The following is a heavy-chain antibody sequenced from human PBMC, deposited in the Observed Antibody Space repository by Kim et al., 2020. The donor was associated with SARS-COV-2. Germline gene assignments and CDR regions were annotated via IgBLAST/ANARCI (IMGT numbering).Heavy chain of an antibody. CDR1: GFTFSSYG. V-gene: IGHV3-33*01. Sequence: GGSLRLSCAASGFTFSSYGMHWVRQAPGKGLEWVAVIWYDGSNKYYADSVKGRFTISRDNSKNTLYLQMNSLRAEDTAVYYCAGALAGVVVPGHYYGMDVWGQGTTVTVSS. J-gene: IGHJ6*02. CDR2: IWYDGSNK. D-gene: IGHD2-2*01. CDR3: AGALAGVVVPGHYYGMDV.